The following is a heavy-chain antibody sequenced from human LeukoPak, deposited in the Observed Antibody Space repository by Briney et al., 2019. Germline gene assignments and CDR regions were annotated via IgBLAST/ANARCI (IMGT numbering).Heavy chain of an antibody. D-gene: IGHD3-3*01. V-gene: IGHV1-24*01. CDR1: GYTLTELS. CDR2: FDPEDGET. CDR3: ATESLITIFGGFRFDY. J-gene: IGHJ4*02. Sequence: ASVKVSCKVSGYTLTELSMHWVRQAPGKGLEWMGGFDPEDGETIYAQKFQGRVTMTEDTSTDTAYMELSSLRSEDTAVYYCATESLITIFGGFRFDYWGQGTLVTVSS.